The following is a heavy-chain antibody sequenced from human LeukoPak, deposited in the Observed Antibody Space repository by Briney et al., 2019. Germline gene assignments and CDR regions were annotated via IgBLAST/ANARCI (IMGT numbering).Heavy chain of an antibody. CDR1: GGTFSSYA. CDR3: TVLWQQLVPVIY. Sequence: SVKVSCKASGGTFSSYAISWVRQAPEQGLEWMGGIIPIFGTANYAQKFQGRVTITADESTSTAYMELSSLRSEDTAVYYCTVLWQQLVPVIYWGQGTLVTVSS. J-gene: IGHJ4*02. CDR2: IIPIFGTA. D-gene: IGHD6-13*01. V-gene: IGHV1-69*13.